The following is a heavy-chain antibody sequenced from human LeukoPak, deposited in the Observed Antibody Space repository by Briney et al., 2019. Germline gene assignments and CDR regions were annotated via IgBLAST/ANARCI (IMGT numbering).Heavy chain of an antibody. Sequence: PGGSLRLSCAASGFTFSYYSMNCVRQAPGKGLEWVSYISSSSSNIYYADSVKGRFTISRDNAKNSLYLEMNRPRAEDTDVYYCARDSTVFRVVAQRNWFDPWGQGTLVTVSS. CDR1: GFTFSYYS. J-gene: IGHJ5*02. V-gene: IGHV3-48*01. CDR2: ISSSSSNI. D-gene: IGHD3-3*01. CDR3: ARDSTVFRVVAQRNWFDP.